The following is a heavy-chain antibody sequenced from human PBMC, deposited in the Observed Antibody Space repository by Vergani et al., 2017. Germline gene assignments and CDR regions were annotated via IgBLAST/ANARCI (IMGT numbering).Heavy chain of an antibody. Sequence: EVQLVQSGAEVKKPGESLKISCKGSGYSFTSYWIGWVRQMPGKGLEWMGIIYPGDSDTRYSPSFQGQVTISADKSISTAYLQWSRLKASDTAMYYCARRGLDQLLIHQTGIAAAGTSSPPAQADYWGQGTLVTVSS. CDR2: IYPGDSDT. V-gene: IGHV5-51*01. J-gene: IGHJ4*02. CDR3: ARRGLDQLLIHQTGIAAAGTSSPPAQADY. CDR1: GYSFTSYW. D-gene: IGHD6-13*01.